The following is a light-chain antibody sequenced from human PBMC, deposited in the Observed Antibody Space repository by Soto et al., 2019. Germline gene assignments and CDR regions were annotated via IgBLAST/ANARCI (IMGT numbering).Light chain of an antibody. CDR3: QQYNNWPGLT. V-gene: IGKV3-15*01. Sequence: EIVMTQSPATLSVSPGERATLSCRASQSVSSNLAWYQQKPGQAPRLLIYDASTRATGIPARFSGSGSGTEFTLTISSLQSEDFAGYYCQQYNNWPGLTFGGGTKVENK. CDR1: QSVSSN. CDR2: DAS. J-gene: IGKJ4*01.